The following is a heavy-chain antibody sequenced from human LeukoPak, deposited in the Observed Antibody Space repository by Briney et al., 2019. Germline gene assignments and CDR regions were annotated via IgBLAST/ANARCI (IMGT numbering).Heavy chain of an antibody. CDR2: IKQDGSDK. CDR3: ARDDSSSWLDAFDI. D-gene: IGHD6-13*01. Sequence: PGGSLRLSCAASGFTFSNYWMTWVRQAPGKGLEWVANIKQDGSDKYYVDSVKGRFTISRDNTKNSLYLQMNSLRAEDTAVYYCARDDSSSWLDAFDIWGQGTMVTVSS. J-gene: IGHJ3*02. V-gene: IGHV3-7*01. CDR1: GFTFSNYW.